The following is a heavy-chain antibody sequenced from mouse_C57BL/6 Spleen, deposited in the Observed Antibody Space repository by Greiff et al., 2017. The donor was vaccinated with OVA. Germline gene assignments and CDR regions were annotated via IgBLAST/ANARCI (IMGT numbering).Heavy chain of an antibody. J-gene: IGHJ3*01. V-gene: IGHV1-26*01. Sequence: VQLQQSGPELVKPGASVKISCKASGYTFTDYYMNWVKQSPGKSLEWIGDINPNNGGTSYNQKFKGKATLTVDKSSSTAYMELRSLTSEDSAVDYCARRGTCDLAWFAYWGQGTLVTVSA. D-gene: IGHD2-10*02. CDR1: GYTFTDYY. CDR3: ARRGTCDLAWFAY. CDR2: INPNNGGT.